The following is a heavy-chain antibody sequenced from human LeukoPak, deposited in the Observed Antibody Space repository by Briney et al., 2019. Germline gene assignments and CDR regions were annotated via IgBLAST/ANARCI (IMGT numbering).Heavy chain of an antibody. V-gene: IGHV3-30*02. CDR3: ARAPPNDFDSSGYYSSFDN. D-gene: IGHD3-22*01. Sequence: GGSLRLSCAASGFTFSSYGMHWVRQAPGKGLEWVAFIRYDGSNKYYADSVKGRFTISRDNSKNTLYLQMNSLRAEDTAVYYCARAPPNDFDSSGYYSSFDNWGQGALVTVSS. CDR2: IRYDGSNK. CDR1: GFTFSSYG. J-gene: IGHJ4*02.